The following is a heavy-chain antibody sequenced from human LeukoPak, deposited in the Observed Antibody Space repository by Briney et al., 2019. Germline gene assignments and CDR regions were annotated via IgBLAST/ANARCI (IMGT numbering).Heavy chain of an antibody. V-gene: IGHV3-23*01. CDR2: ISGSGGST. Sequence: PGGSLRLSCAASGFTFSSYAMSWVRQAPGKGLEWVSAISGSGGSTYYADSVKGRFTVSRDNSKNTLYLQMNSLRAEDTAVYYCAKWPRFPPHPYFDYWGQGTLVTVSS. CDR1: GFTFSSYA. CDR3: AKWPRFPPHPYFDY. J-gene: IGHJ4*02.